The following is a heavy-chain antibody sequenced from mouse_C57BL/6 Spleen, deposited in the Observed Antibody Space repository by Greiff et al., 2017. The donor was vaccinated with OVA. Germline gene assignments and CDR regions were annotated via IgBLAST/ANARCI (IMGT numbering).Heavy chain of an antibody. CDR1: GFSFNTYA. J-gene: IGHJ1*03. D-gene: IGHD1-1*01. CDR2: IRSKSNNYAT. V-gene: IGHV10-1*01. CDR3: VRQSPYYGSSYGYFDV. Sequence: EVQLVESGGGLVQPKGSLKLSCAASGFSFNTYAMNWVRQAPGKGLEWVARIRSKSNNYATYYADSVKDRFTISRDDSESMLYLQMNNLKTEDTAMYYCVRQSPYYGSSYGYFDVWGTGTTVTVSS.